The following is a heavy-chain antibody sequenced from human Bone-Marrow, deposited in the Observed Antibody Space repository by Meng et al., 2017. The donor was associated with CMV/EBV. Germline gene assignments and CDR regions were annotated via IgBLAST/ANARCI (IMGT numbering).Heavy chain of an antibody. J-gene: IGHJ6*02. V-gene: IGHV1-69*05. CDR1: GGTFSSYA. Sequence: SVKVSCKASGGTFSSYAISWVRQAPGQGLEWMGGFIPILNTPKYAQKFQGRVTITTDESTTTAYMEVRSLTSEDTAVYFCARIQDTVFGADPPYYDMDVWGQGTTFTVSS. CDR3: ARIQDTVFGADPPYYDMDV. D-gene: IGHD3-3*01. CDR2: FIPILNTP.